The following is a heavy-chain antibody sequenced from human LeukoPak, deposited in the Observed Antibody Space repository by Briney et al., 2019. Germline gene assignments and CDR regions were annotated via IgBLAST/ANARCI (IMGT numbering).Heavy chain of an antibody. D-gene: IGHD6-6*01. J-gene: IGHJ4*02. CDR3: SIAARGVDY. Sequence: SETLSPTCTVSGGSISSYYWSWIRQPPGKGLEWIGYIYYSGSTNYNPSLKSRVTISVDTSKNQFSLKLSSVTAADTAVYYCSIAARGVDYWGQGTLVTVSS. CDR2: IYYSGST. V-gene: IGHV4-59*12. CDR1: GGSISSYY.